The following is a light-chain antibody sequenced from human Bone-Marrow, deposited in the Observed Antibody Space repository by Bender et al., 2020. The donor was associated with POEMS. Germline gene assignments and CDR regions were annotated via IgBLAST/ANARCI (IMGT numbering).Light chain of an antibody. J-gene: IGLJ3*02. CDR1: SDINVAIFN. V-gene: IGLV5-37*01. CDR3: VIWGRNAPYWV. CDR2: YFSESDM. Sequence: QPVLTQPPSSSASPGESARLTCTLSSDINVAIFNIYWYQQKPGSPPRYLLYYFSESDMGRGSGVPSRFTGSKDVSDNTGILVISGLQADDEADYYCVIWGRNAPYWVFGGGTKLTVL.